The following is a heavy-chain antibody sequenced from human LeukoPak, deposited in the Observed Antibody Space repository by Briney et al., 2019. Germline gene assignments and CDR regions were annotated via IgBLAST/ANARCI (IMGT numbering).Heavy chain of an antibody. V-gene: IGHV1-2*02. Sequence: GALVKVSCKASGYTFTGYYMHWVRQAPGQGLEWMGWINPNSGGTNYAQKFQGRVTMTRDTSISTAYMELSRLRSDDTAVYYCARDEGYCSSTSCSNYYYYGMDVWGQGTTVTVSS. J-gene: IGHJ6*02. CDR3: ARDEGYCSSTSCSNYYYYGMDV. CDR2: INPNSGGT. D-gene: IGHD2-2*01. CDR1: GYTFTGYY.